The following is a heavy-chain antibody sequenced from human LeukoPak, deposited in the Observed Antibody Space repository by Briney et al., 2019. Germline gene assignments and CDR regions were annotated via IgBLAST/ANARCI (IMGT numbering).Heavy chain of an antibody. Sequence: PSETLSLTCSVSGGSISSYYWSWIRQPPGKGLQWIGYIYYSGSTNYNPSLKSRVTISVDTSKNQFSLKLSSVTAADTAVYYCARGGSGRRLYSSSWTIDYWGQGTLVTVSS. CDR1: GGSISSYY. CDR2: IYYSGST. CDR3: ARGGSGRRLYSSSWTIDY. J-gene: IGHJ4*02. V-gene: IGHV4-59*08. D-gene: IGHD6-13*01.